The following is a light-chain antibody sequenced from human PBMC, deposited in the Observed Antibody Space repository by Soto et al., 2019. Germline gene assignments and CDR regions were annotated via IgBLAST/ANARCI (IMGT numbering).Light chain of an antibody. CDR3: QQSYSTPWT. CDR1: QSISSY. Sequence: DIQMTQSPPSLYASVGDRVTITCRASQSISSYLDWYQQKPGKAPKLLIYAASSLQSGVPSRFSGSGSGTDFTLTISSLQPEDFATYYCQQSYSTPWTFGQGTKVEIK. V-gene: IGKV1-39*01. J-gene: IGKJ1*01. CDR2: AAS.